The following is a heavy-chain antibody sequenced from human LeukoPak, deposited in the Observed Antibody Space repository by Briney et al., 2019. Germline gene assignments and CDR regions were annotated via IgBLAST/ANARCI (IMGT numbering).Heavy chain of an antibody. J-gene: IGHJ4*02. CDR2: ISYDGSNK. V-gene: IGHV3-30-3*01. CDR1: GFTFSSYA. CDR3: ARDRGSFDY. Sequence: PGGSLRLSCAASGFTFSSYAMHWVRQAPGKGLEWVAVISYDGSNKYYADSVKGRFTISSDNSKNTLYLQMNSLRAEDTAVYYRARDRGSFDYWGQGTLVTVSS.